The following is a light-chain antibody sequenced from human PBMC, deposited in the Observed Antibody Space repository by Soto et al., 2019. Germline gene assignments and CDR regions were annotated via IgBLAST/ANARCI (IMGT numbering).Light chain of an antibody. Sequence: EIVLTQSPGTLSLSPGERATLSCRASQSVSSSYLAWYQQKPGQAPRLLIYGASSRATGMPDRFRGSGSGTDFTLTISRLEPEDFGVYYWQQYGSSTWTFGQGTKVEVK. CDR3: QQYGSSTWT. V-gene: IGKV3-20*01. CDR2: GAS. CDR1: QSVSSSY. J-gene: IGKJ1*01.